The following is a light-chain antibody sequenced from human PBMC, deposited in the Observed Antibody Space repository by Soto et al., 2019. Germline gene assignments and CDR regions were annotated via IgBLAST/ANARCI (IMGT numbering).Light chain of an antibody. J-gene: IGLJ1*01. CDR3: SSYTGSSTLALYV. Sequence: QSALTQPASVSGSPGQSITISCTGTSSDVGGYNYVSWYQQHPGKAPKLMIYDVSNRPSGVSNRFSGSKSGNTASLTISGLQAEDEADYYCSSYTGSSTLALYVFGTGTKLTVL. CDR1: SSDVGGYNY. V-gene: IGLV2-14*01. CDR2: DVS.